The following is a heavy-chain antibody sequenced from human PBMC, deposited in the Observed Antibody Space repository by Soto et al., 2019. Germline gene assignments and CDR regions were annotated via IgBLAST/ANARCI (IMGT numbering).Heavy chain of an antibody. D-gene: IGHD2-15*01. Sequence: GGSLRLSCIDSGFTFRDYAFNWVRQAPGKGLEWVSYISVGGGSIFYADSVKGRFTISRDDARNSVYLQMNTLRHEDAAVYHCVRDHRWAFDIWGRGTVVTVSS. CDR3: VRDHRWAFDI. CDR1: GFTFRDYA. J-gene: IGHJ3*02. V-gene: IGHV3-48*02. CDR2: ISVGGGSI.